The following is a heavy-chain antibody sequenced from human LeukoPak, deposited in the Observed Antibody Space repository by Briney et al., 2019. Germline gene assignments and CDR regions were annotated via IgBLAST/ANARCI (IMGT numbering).Heavy chain of an antibody. CDR2: IKSKYDGGTT. D-gene: IGHD2-21*01. V-gene: IGHV3-15*01. Sequence: GGSLRLSCAASGLTFSHAWMSWVRQAPGKGLEWVGRIKSKYDGGTTDYAAPVKGRFTISRDDSKNTLYLQMNSLKAEDTAVYYCTTHRRIVLVGPPIEPLDDWGQGTPVTVSS. J-gene: IGHJ4*02. CDR1: GLTFSHAW. CDR3: TTHRRIVLVGPPIEPLDD.